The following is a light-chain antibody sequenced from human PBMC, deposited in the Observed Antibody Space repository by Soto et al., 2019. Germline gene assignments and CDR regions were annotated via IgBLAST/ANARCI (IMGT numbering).Light chain of an antibody. CDR1: QTISSW. CDR3: QQYESYSFT. Sequence: IPMTQSPSTLSASVGDRVTMTCRASQTISSWLAWYQQKPGKAPKLLIYDASSLESGVPSRFSGSGSGTEFTLTISSLQPDDFATYYCQQYESYSFTFGPGTKVDIK. CDR2: DAS. V-gene: IGKV1-5*01. J-gene: IGKJ3*01.